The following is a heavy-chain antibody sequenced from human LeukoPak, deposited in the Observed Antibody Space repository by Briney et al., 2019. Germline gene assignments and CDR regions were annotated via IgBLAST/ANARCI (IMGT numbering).Heavy chain of an antibody. CDR3: ARAGWIITSGIDY. D-gene: IGHD3-10*01. CDR2: IYHTGST. CDR1: GYSISRGYY. J-gene: IGHJ4*02. Sequence: SETLSLTCGVSGYSISRGYYWAWIRQPPGKGLEWIGTIYHTGSTYYTPSLGSRATIPVDTSKNEFSLNLNSVTAADTAVYYCARAGWIITSGIDYWGQGALVTVSS. V-gene: IGHV4-38-2*01.